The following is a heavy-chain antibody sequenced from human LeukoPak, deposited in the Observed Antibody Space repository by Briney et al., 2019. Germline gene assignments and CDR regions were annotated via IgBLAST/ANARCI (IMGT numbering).Heavy chain of an antibody. J-gene: IGHJ4*02. V-gene: IGHV4-34*01. CDR2: INHSGST. D-gene: IGHD6-13*01. CDR1: GGSFSGYY. Sequence: PSETLSLTCAVYGGSFSGYYWSWIRQPPGKGLEWIGEINHSGSTNYNPSLKSRVTISVDTSKNQFSLKLSSVTAADTAVYYCARGWGIVAGINNWGQGTLVTVSS. CDR3: ARGWGIVAGINN.